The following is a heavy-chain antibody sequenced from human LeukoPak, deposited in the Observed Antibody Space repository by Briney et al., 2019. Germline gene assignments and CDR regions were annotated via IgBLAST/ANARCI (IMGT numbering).Heavy chain of an antibody. Sequence: ASVKVSCKASGYTFIDYSIDWVRQAPGQGLEWMGRINPNSGDTNYAQKFQGRVTMTRDTSISTAYMELTRLRSDDTAVYYCARETRGVWIQLWPSFDPWGQGTLVTVSS. V-gene: IGHV1-2*02. CDR1: GYTFIDYS. D-gene: IGHD5-18*01. CDR2: INPNSGDT. J-gene: IGHJ5*02. CDR3: ARETRGVWIQLWPSFDP.